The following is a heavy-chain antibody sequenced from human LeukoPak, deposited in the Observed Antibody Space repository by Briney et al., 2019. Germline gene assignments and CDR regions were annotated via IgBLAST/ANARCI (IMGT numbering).Heavy chain of an antibody. CDR1: GFTFSSYS. D-gene: IGHD1-26*01. Sequence: GGSLRLSCAASGFTFSSYSMNWVRQAPGKGLEWVSSISSSSSYIYYADSVKGRFTISRDNAKNSLYLQMNSLRAEDTAVYYCARDRVGATLFDYWGQGTLVTVSS. CDR3: ARDRVGATLFDY. V-gene: IGHV3-21*01. J-gene: IGHJ4*02. CDR2: ISSSSSYI.